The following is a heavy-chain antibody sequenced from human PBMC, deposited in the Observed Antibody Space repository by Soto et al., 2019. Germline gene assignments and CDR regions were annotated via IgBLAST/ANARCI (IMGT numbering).Heavy chain of an antibody. CDR1: GVSITSYY. CDR3: ARYNSYAIDY. CDR2: IHYSGTT. Sequence: SETLSLTCSVSGVSITSYYWSWIRQSAGGGLEWIANIHYSGTTNYNPSLASRVTLSVDTSKNQFSLKMTSVTAADRAMYFCARYNSYAIDYWGRGTLVTVSS. V-gene: IGHV4-59*01. J-gene: IGHJ4*02. D-gene: IGHD2-8*01.